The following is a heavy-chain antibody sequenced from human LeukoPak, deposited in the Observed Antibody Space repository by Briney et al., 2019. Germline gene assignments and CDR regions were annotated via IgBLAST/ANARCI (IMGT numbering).Heavy chain of an antibody. CDR3: ARTDSSGYWVDP. CDR1: GGSFSGYY. CDR2: INHSGST. V-gene: IGHV4-34*01. J-gene: IGHJ5*02. D-gene: IGHD3-22*01. Sequence: SETLSLTCAVYGGSFSGYYWSWIRQPPVKGLEWIGEINHSGSTNYNPSLKSRVTISVDTSKNQFSLKLSSVTAADTAVYYCARTDSSGYWVDPWGQRTLVTVSS.